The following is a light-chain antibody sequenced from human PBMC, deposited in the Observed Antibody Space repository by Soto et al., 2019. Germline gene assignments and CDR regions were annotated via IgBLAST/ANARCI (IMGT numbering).Light chain of an antibody. CDR2: GAF. CDR3: QQYHNCVFT. Sequence: EMVMTQSPATLSVSPGESATLFCSTRLSVAGNLACYQQKPGQAPRLLIYGAFTMATGIPARFSGSGSGTQFTLTISSLQSEDFEVYYCQQYHNCVFTFGPGNKVHV. CDR1: LSVAGN. V-gene: IGKV3-15*01. J-gene: IGKJ3*01.